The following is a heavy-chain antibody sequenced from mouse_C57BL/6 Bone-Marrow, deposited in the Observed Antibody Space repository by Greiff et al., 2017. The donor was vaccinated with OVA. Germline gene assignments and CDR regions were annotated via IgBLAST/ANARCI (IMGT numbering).Heavy chain of an antibody. CDR1: GYTFTSYW. CDR2: IYPGSGST. D-gene: IGHD1-1*01. Sequence: QVQLKQPGAELVKPGASVKMSCKASGYTFTSYWITWVKQRPGQGLEWIGDIYPGSGSTNYNEKFKSKATMTVDTSSSTAYMQLSSLTSEDAAVDYSARSFRYYGSSDYWGQGTTLTVSS. V-gene: IGHV1-55*01. CDR3: ARSFRYYGSSDY. J-gene: IGHJ2*01.